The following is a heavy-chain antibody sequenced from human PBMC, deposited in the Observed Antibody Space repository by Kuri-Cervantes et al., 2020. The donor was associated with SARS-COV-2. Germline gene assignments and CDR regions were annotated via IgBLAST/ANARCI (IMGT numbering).Heavy chain of an antibody. CDR3: ARDVCSPYNWNYGPFDY. Sequence: SVKLSCKASGGTFSSYAISWVRQAPGQGLEWMGGIIPIFGTANYAQKFQGRVTITADESTSTAYMELSRLRSDDTAVYYCARDVCSPYNWNYGPFDYWGQGTLVTVSS. J-gene: IGHJ4*02. D-gene: IGHD1-7*01. CDR1: GGTFSSYA. CDR2: IIPIFGTA. V-gene: IGHV1-69*13.